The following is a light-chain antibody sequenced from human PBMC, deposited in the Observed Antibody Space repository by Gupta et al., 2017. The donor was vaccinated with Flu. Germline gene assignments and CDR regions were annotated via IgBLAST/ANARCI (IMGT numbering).Light chain of an antibody. CDR3: AAWDDSVRTYV. CDR1: YTNIGADY. J-gene: IGLJ1*01. V-gene: IGLV1-47*01. Sequence: RVTVSCSGSYTNIGADYVCWYQSVPGTAPRLLIYKNSQRPSGVPDRFAASKSGASDYLAISGLRSEDEADYYCAAWDDSVRTYVFGPGTKVAVL. CDR2: KNS.